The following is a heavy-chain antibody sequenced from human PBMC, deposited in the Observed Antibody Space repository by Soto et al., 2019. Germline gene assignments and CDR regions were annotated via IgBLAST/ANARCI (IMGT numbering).Heavy chain of an antibody. CDR2: IYSGGST. D-gene: IGHD2-15*01. CDR3: ARGGIYCSGGSCYRMGYFDY. V-gene: IGHV3-66*01. CDR1: GFTVSSNY. J-gene: IGHJ4*02. Sequence: EVQLVESGGGLVQPGGSLRLSCAASGFTVSSNYMSWVRQAPGKGLEWVSVIYSGGSTYYADSVKGRFTISRDNSKNTLYLQMNSLRAEDTAVYYCARGGIYCSGGSCYRMGYFDYWGQGTLVTVSS.